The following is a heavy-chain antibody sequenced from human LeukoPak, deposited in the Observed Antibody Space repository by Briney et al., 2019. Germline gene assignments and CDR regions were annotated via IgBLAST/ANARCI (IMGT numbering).Heavy chain of an antibody. CDR1: GFTFSSYA. V-gene: IGHV3-23*01. CDR2: ISGSGGST. D-gene: IGHD7-27*01. J-gene: IGHJ4*02. Sequence: PGGSLILSCAASGFTFSSYAMSWVRPAPGKGLEWVSAISGSGGSTYYADSVKGRFTISRDNSKNTLYLQMNSLRAEDTAVYYCARKTGDLDYWGQGTLVTVSS. CDR3: ARKTGDLDY.